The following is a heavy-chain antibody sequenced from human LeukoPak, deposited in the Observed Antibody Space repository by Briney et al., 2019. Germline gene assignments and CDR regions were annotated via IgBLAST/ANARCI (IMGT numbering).Heavy chain of an antibody. CDR2: IYHSGST. V-gene: IGHV4-30-2*01. J-gene: IGHJ5*02. D-gene: IGHD2-2*01. CDR1: GGSISSGGYY. CDR3: ARASILGYCSSTSCQGWFDP. Sequence: SETLSLTCTVSGGSISSGGYYWSWIRQPPGKGLEWIGYIYHSGSTYYNPSLKSRVTISVDRSKNQFSLKLSSVTAADTAVYYCARASILGYCSSTSCQGWFDPWGQGTLVTVSS.